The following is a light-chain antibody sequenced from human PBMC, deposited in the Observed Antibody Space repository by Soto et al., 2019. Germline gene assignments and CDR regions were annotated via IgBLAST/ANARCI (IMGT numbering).Light chain of an antibody. CDR3: QQYNSYRD. J-gene: IGKJ1*01. CDR2: DAS. Sequence: IVLTQSPGTLSLSPGERAIISCRASQSVTSAYLAWYQQKPGQAPRLLIYDASNRATGIPARFSGSGSGTDFTLTIRDVQPDDFAIYYCQQYNSYRDFGQGTKVDIK. CDR1: QSVTSAY. V-gene: IGKV3-20*01.